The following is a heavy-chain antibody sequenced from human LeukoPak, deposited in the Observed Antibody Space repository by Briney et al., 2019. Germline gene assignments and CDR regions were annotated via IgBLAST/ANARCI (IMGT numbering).Heavy chain of an antibody. CDR2: MKHDGSET. J-gene: IGHJ4*02. Sequence: PGGSLRLSCAASGYTISSYWMSWVRQAPGEGREWVANMKHDGSETYYVDSMKGRFTISRDNAKNSLYLQMNSLSAEDTAVYYCARDRGSRWGQGTLVTVSS. V-gene: IGHV3-7*01. CDR3: ARDRGSR. CDR1: GYTISSYW.